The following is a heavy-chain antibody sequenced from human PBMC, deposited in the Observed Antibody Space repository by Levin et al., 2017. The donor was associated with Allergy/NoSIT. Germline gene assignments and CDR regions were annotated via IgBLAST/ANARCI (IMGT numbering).Heavy chain of an antibody. CDR3: ARGYYDSSGGIYYYYGMDV. Sequence: KISCKASGGTFSSYTISWVRQAPGQGLEWMGRIIPILGIANYAQKFQGRVTITADKSTSTAYMELSSLRSEDTAVYYCARGYYDSSGGIYYYYGMDVWGQGTTVTVSS. CDR1: GGTFSSYT. V-gene: IGHV1-69*02. D-gene: IGHD3-22*01. CDR2: IIPILGIA. J-gene: IGHJ6*02.